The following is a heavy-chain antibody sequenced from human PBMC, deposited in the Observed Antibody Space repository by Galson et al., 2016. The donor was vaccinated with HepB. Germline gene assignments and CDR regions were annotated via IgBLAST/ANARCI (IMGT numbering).Heavy chain of an antibody. V-gene: IGHV4-39*01. CDR2: IYYTGTT. J-gene: IGHJ3*01. CDR3: ARQDRAGLVNF. Sequence: CTVSGGSISSSYYFWAWIRKPPGKGLDWIGSIYYTGTTHYNPSLQSRVSISVDTSKNQFSLSLTSVSAADTAMYSCARQDRAGLVNFWGQGTMVTVSS. CDR1: GGSISSSYYF. D-gene: IGHD6-19*01.